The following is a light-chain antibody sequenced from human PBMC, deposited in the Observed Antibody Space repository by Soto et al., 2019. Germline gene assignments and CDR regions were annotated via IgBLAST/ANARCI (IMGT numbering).Light chain of an antibody. CDR3: QQTLSVPRT. Sequence: DIQMTQSPRFLSASVGDRLTITCRASQNIRTYLTWYQQKPGKGPTVLIYAASTLQRGVPSRFSGSTTGTDFTLTITGLQPEDSATYYCQQTLSVPRTFGLGTKVEIK. CDR2: AAS. V-gene: IGKV1-39*01. CDR1: QNIRTY. J-gene: IGKJ1*01.